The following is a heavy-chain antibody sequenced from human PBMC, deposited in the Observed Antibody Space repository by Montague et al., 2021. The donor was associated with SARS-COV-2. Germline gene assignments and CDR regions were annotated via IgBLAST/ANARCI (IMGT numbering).Heavy chain of an antibody. CDR3: AKEGVVVGADGFDY. Sequence: SLRLSCAASGFTFSSYGMNWVRQAPGKGLEWVSAISTTGANTYYAGSVKGRFTISRDNSKNTLYLQLNSLRDEDTAVYCCAKEGVVVGADGFDYWGQGTMVTASS. D-gene: IGHD3-22*01. J-gene: IGHJ3*01. CDR2: ISTTGANT. CDR1: GFTFSSYG. V-gene: IGHV3-23*01.